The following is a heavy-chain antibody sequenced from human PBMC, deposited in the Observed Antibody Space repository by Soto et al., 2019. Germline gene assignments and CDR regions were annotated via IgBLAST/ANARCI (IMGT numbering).Heavy chain of an antibody. CDR2: ISNDGSNK. CDR1: GFTFSSYG. J-gene: IGHJ4*02. CDR3: GGGHYFSDY. D-gene: IGHD3-16*01. Sequence: QVQLVESGGGVVQPGRSLRLSCAASGFTFSSYGMHWVRQAPSKGLEWVALISNDGSNKYYVDSVKGRFTISRDNSKNTLYLQMNSLRAEDTAVYYCGGGHYFSDYWGQGTLITVSS. V-gene: IGHV3-30*03.